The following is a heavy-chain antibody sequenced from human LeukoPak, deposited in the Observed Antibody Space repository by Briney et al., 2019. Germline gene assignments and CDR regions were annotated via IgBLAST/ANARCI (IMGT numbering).Heavy chain of an antibody. CDR3: AREGWEALGHCFDY. Sequence: PGGSLRLSCAASGFTFSSYAMSWVRQAPGKGLEWVSVIHSDGSSYYADSVKGRFTISRDISKNTVYLQVNSLRAEDTAVYYCAREGWEALGHCFDYWGQGTLVTVSS. V-gene: IGHV3-23*03. D-gene: IGHD1-26*01. CDR1: GFTFSSYA. J-gene: IGHJ4*02. CDR2: IHSDGSS.